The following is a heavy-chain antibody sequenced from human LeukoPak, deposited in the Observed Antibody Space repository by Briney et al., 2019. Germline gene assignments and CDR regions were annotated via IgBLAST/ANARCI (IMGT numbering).Heavy chain of an antibody. Sequence: SSETLSLTCTVSGGSISSGDYYWSWIRQPPWKGLEWIGYIYYSGSTYYNPSLKSRVTISVDTSKNQFSLKLSSVTAADTAVYYCAAGCSSTSSSTDYWGQGTLVTVSS. CDR2: IYYSGST. D-gene: IGHD2-2*01. CDR3: AAGCSSTSSSTDY. J-gene: IGHJ4*02. CDR1: GGSISSGDYY. V-gene: IGHV4-30-4*08.